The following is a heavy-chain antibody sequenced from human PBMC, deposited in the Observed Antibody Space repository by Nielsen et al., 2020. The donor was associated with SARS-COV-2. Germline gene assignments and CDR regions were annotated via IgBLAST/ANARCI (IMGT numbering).Heavy chain of an antibody. CDR1: GFTFSDYY. D-gene: IGHD6-13*01. V-gene: IGHV3-11*05. CDR3: ARVRAVWGKYSSSWPKYYFDY. Sequence: GESLKISCAASGFTFSDYYMSWIRQAPGKGLEWVSYISSSSSYTNYADSVKGRFTISRDNAKNSLYLQMNSLRAEDTAVYYCARVRAVWGKYSSSWPKYYFDYWGQGTLVTVSS. CDR2: ISSSSSYT. J-gene: IGHJ4*02.